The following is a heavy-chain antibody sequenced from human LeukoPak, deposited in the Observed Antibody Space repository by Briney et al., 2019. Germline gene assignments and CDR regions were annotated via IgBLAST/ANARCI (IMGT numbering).Heavy chain of an antibody. CDR3: VRNTLGHYDAFDI. CDR1: GGSISGYY. J-gene: IGHJ3*02. V-gene: IGHV4-59*01. CDR2: IYYSGSI. D-gene: IGHD1/OR15-1a*01. Sequence: PSETLSLTCTVSGGSISGYYWSWIRQPPGKGLEWIGYIYYSGSINYNSSLKSRVAISVDTSRKQFSLKLSSMTAADTAVYYCVRNTLGHYDAFDIWGQGTMVTVSS.